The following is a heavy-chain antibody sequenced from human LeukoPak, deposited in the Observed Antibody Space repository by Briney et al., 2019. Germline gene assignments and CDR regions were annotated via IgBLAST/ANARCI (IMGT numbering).Heavy chain of an antibody. CDR1: GGSISSGGYY. J-gene: IGHJ4*02. V-gene: IGHV4-30-2*01. CDR3: ASGREVPPFDY. CDR2: IYHSGST. Sequence: SETLSLTCTVSGGSISSGGYYWSWIRQPPGKGLEWIGYIYHSGSTYYNPSLKSRVTISVDRSKNQFSLKLSSVTAADTAVYYCASGREVPPFDYWGQGTLVTVSS. D-gene: IGHD2-2*01.